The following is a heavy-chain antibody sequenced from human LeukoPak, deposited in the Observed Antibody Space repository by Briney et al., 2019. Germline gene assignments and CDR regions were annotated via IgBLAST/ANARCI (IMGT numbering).Heavy chain of an antibody. D-gene: IGHD1-26*01. CDR1: GFNFSYYA. Sequence: GGSLRLSCTASGFNFSYYAMHWVRQAPGKGLAWVPLIWFDGSNEYYDDSVKGRFTISRDNSKGSVFLQMNGLTVDDTGVYYCARLVGATTGATDYWGQGSLVSVS. CDR2: IWFDGSNE. J-gene: IGHJ4*02. CDR3: ARLVGATTGATDY. V-gene: IGHV3-33*01.